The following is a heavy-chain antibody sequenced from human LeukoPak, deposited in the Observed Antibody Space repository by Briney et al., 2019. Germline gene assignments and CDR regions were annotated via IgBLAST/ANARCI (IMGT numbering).Heavy chain of an antibody. D-gene: IGHD6-19*01. CDR2: IYAGDNT. CDR3: ARDGAVVAGTAQH. V-gene: IGHV3-53*01. Sequence: GGSLRLSCAASGFTVSQSYMSWVRQAPGKGLEWVSIIYAGDNTYYADSVKGRFTISRDTSKNTAYLEMNSLRVEDTAMYYCARDGAVVAGTAQHWGQGALVTVSS. J-gene: IGHJ1*01. CDR1: GFTVSQSY.